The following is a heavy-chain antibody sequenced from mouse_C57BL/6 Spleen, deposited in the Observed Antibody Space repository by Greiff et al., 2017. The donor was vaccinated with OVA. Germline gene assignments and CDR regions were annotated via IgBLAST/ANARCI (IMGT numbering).Heavy chain of an antibody. J-gene: IGHJ4*01. Sequence: QVQLQQPGAELVKPGASVKLSCKASGYTFTSYWMQWVKQRPGQGLEWIGEIDPSDSYTNYNQKFKGKATLTVDTSSSTAYMQLSSLTSEDSAVYYCARHDYGTRGYAMDYWGQGTSVTVSS. D-gene: IGHD1-1*02. CDR2: IDPSDSYT. V-gene: IGHV1-50*01. CDR3: ARHDYGTRGYAMDY. CDR1: GYTFTSYW.